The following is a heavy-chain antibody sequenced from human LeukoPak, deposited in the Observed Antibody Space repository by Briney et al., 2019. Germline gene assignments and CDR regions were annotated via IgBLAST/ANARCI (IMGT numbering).Heavy chain of an antibody. D-gene: IGHD3-10*01. V-gene: IGHV4-34*01. CDR3: ARGVRITMVRGVPFNYGMDV. J-gene: IGHJ6*04. CDR2: IDHSGST. Sequence: SETLSLTCAVYGGSFSGYYWSWIRQPPGKGLEWIGEIDHSGSTNYNPSLKSRVTISVDTSKNQFSLKLSSVTAADTAVYYCARGVRITMVRGVPFNYGMDVWGKGATVTVSS. CDR1: GGSFSGYY.